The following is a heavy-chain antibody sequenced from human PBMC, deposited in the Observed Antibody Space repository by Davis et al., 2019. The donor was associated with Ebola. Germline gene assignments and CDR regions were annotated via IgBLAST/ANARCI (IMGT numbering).Heavy chain of an antibody. CDR2: INPHNGNT. D-gene: IGHD1-1*01. CDR3: ARAQFPTTSDH. J-gene: IGHJ4*02. Sequence: ASVKVSCKASGYTFTSYGISWVRQAPGQGLEWMGWINPHNGNTNYAQNVQGRVIMTTGTATTTAYMEVGGLRSDDTAVYYCARAQFPTTSDHWGQGTLVTVSS. V-gene: IGHV1-18*01. CDR1: GYTFTSYG.